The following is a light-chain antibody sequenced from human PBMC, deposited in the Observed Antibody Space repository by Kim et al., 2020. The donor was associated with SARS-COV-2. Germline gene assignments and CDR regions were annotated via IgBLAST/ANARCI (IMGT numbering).Light chain of an antibody. CDR3: LQYNDYPLT. CDR1: QSFSTW. J-gene: IGKJ4*01. V-gene: IGKV1-5*03. CDR2: RAS. Sequence: DIQMTQSPSTLSASAGDRVTITCRASQSFSTWLAWYQQKPGKAPKLLIYRASSLESGVPSRFSGSGSGTEFTLTISSLQPDDFATYYCLQYNDYPLTFGGGTKVDIK.